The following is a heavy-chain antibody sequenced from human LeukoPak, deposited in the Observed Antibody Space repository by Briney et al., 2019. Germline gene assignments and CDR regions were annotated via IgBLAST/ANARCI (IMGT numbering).Heavy chain of an antibody. V-gene: IGHV3-33*01. CDR3: ARDFVAYDSSGYPPFVDY. Sequence: GRSLRLSCAASGFTFSSYGMHWVRQAPGKGPEWVAVIWYDGSNKYYADSVKGRFTISRDNSKNTLFLQMNSLGAEDTAVYYCARDFVAYDSSGYPPFVDYWGQGTLVTVSS. CDR2: IWYDGSNK. D-gene: IGHD3-22*01. CDR1: GFTFSSYG. J-gene: IGHJ4*02.